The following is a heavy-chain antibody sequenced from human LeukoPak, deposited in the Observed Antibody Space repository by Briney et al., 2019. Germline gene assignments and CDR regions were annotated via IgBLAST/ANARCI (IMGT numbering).Heavy chain of an antibody. CDR3: AKDMSWGNDAFDI. CDR1: GFTFSSYA. J-gene: IGHJ3*02. D-gene: IGHD3-16*01. CDR2: ISGSGGST. V-gene: IGHV3-23*01. Sequence: PGGSLRLSCAASGFTFSSYAMSWVRQAPGKGLEWVSAISGSGGSTYYADSVKGRFTISRDNSKNTLFLQMNSLRAEDTAVYYCAKDMSWGNDAFDIWGQGTMVTVSS.